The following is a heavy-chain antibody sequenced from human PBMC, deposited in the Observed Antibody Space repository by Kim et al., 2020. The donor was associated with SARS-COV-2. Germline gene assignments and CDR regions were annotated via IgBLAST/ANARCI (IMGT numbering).Heavy chain of an antibody. D-gene: IGHD6-25*01. CDR3: AIAGAAGSRDGYNR. V-gene: IGHV3-23*05. CDR2: VDASGDVT. CDR1: GFSFGSYV. J-gene: IGHJ1*01. Sequence: GGSLRLSCAASGFSFGSYVMSWVRQAPGKGLESVSVVDASGDVTYYATFVEGRFTISRDNSKSTLYLQMNSLRVEDTAVYYCAIAGAAGSRDGYNRWGQG.